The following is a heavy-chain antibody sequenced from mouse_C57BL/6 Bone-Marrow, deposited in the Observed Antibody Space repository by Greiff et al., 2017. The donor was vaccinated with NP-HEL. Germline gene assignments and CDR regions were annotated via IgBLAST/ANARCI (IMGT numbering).Heavy chain of an antibody. V-gene: IGHV5-6*01. Sequence: EVQVVESGGDLVKPGGSLKLSCAASGFTFSSYGMSWVRQTPDKRLEWVATISSGGSYTSYPDSVKGRFTISRDNAKNTLYLQMSSLKSDDTAMYYCARHPTVVAYYFDYWGQGTTLTVSS. CDR2: ISSGGSYT. CDR3: ARHPTVVAYYFDY. CDR1: GFTFSSYG. J-gene: IGHJ2*01. D-gene: IGHD1-1*01.